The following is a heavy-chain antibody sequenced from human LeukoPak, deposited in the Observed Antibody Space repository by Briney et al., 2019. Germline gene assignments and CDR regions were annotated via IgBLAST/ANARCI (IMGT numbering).Heavy chain of an antibody. CDR2: ISYDGSNK. V-gene: IGHV3-30*18. J-gene: IGHJ4*02. CDR3: AKAYYYDSSGYYCEIDY. CDR1: GFTVSGSY. Sequence: GGSLRLSCAASGFTVSGSYMSWVRQAPGKGLEWVAVISYDGSNKYYADSVKGRFTISRDNSKNTLYLQMNSLRAEDTAVYYCAKAYYYDSSGYYCEIDYWGQGTLVTVSS. D-gene: IGHD3-22*01.